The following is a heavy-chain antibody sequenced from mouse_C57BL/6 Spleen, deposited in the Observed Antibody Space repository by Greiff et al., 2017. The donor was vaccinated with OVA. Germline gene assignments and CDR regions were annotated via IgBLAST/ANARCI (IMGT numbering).Heavy chain of an antibody. D-gene: IGHD1-1*01. Sequence: VQLQQPGAELVMPGASVKLSCKASGYTFTSYWMHWVKQRPGQGLEWIGEIDPSDSYTNYNQKFKGKSTLTVDKSSSTAYMQLSSLTSEDSAVYYCARSGITTVVYFDYWGQGTTLTVSS. V-gene: IGHV1-69*01. J-gene: IGHJ2*01. CDR1: GYTFTSYW. CDR3: ARSGITTVVYFDY. CDR2: IDPSDSYT.